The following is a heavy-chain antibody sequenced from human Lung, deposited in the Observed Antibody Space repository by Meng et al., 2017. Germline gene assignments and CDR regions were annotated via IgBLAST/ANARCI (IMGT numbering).Heavy chain of an antibody. CDR3: AREGEYDFWSGYYTGIYYYGMDV. D-gene: IGHD3-3*01. CDR1: GFTFSSYW. Sequence: GGSLRLSCAASGFTFSSYWMSWVRQAPGKGPEWVANIKQDGSEKYYVDSVKGRFTISRDNAKNSLYLQMNSLRAEDTAVYYCAREGEYDFWSGYYTGIYYYGMDVWGQGTTVTVSS. V-gene: IGHV3-7*01. J-gene: IGHJ6*02. CDR2: IKQDGSEK.